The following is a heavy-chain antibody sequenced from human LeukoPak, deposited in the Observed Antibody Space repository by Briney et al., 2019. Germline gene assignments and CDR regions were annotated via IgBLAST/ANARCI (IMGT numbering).Heavy chain of an antibody. CDR1: GYRLTSYW. Sequence: GESLKISCKGSGYRLTSYWLGRVRQMPGKGPEWMGIIYPAYSDTRHTPSFQGQVPISADKSISTAYLQWSSLKASYTAMYYCARRTGRYCSGGSCYSWVEGGWFDPWGQGTLVTVSS. V-gene: IGHV5-51*01. D-gene: IGHD2-15*01. CDR2: IYPAYSDT. J-gene: IGHJ5*02. CDR3: ARRTGRYCSGGSCYSWVEGGWFDP.